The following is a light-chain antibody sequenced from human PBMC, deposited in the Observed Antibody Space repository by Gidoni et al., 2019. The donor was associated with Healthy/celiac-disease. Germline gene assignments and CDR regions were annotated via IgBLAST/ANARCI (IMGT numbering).Light chain of an antibody. V-gene: IGKV1-27*01. CDR3: QKYNSALFT. Sequence: QLPQSPSSLSASVGDRVTITCRASQGISNYLAWYQQKPGKVPKLLIYAASTLQSGVPSRFSGSGSGTDFTLTISSLQPEDVATYYCQKYNSALFTFGPGTKVDIK. CDR2: AAS. CDR1: QGISNY. J-gene: IGKJ3*01.